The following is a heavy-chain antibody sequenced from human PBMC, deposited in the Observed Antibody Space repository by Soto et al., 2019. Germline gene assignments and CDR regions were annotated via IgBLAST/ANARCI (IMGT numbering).Heavy chain of an antibody. CDR1: GGSISSGCYS. CDR2: IYHSGST. CDR3: ARGPYYDPAGLGH. Sequence: TLSLTCAVSGGSISSGCYSWSWIRQPPGKGLEWIGYIYHSGSTYYNPSLKSRVTISVDRSKNQFSLKLSSVTAADTAVYYCARGPYYDPAGLGHWAQGTLVTVSS. J-gene: IGHJ4*02. D-gene: IGHD3-22*01. V-gene: IGHV4-30-2*01.